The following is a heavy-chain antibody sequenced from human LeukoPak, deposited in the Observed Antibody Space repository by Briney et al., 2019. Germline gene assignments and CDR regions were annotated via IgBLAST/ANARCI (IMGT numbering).Heavy chain of an antibody. CDR1: GGSISSYY. V-gene: IGHV4-4*07. CDR3: ARDHGSYYYMDV. Sequence: SETLSLTCTVSGGSISSYYWSWIRQSAGKGLEWIGRIYTSGNTNYNPSLKNRVTISLDKSKNQFSLNLSSVTAADTAVYYCARDHGSYYYMDVWGKGTTVTVSS. CDR2: IYTSGNT. J-gene: IGHJ6*03. D-gene: IGHD6-25*01.